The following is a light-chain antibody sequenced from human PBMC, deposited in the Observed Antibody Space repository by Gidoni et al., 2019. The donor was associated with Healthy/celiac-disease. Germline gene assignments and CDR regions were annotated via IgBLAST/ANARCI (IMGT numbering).Light chain of an antibody. Sequence: SNELTQPPSVSVSPGQTATITCPGDKLGDKYASWYQQKPGQSPVLVIYQDSKRPSGIPERFSGSNSGNTATLTISGTQAMDEADYYCQAWDSSTVVFGGGTKLTVL. CDR1: KLGDKY. CDR2: QDS. J-gene: IGLJ2*01. V-gene: IGLV3-1*01. CDR3: QAWDSSTVV.